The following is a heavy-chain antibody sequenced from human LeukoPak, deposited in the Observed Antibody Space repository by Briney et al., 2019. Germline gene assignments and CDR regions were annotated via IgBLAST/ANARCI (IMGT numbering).Heavy chain of an antibody. Sequence: GGSLRLSCAASGFTFSSYAMSWVRQAPGKGLEWVSAISGSGGSTYYADSVKGRFTISRDNSKNTLYLQMNSLRAEDTAVYYCAKGLRRGDSGWSPRNYFDYWGQGTLVTVSS. V-gene: IGHV3-23*01. CDR1: GFTFSSYA. CDR3: AKGLRRGDSGWSPRNYFDY. D-gene: IGHD6-19*01. CDR2: ISGSGGST. J-gene: IGHJ4*02.